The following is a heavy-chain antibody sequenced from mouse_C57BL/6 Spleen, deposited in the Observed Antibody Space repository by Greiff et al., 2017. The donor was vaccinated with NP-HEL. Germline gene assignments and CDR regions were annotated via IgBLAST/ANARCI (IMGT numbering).Heavy chain of an antibody. CDR1: GYTFTDYN. V-gene: IGHV1-18*01. J-gene: IGHJ2*01. CDR3: ARRGIYYYGSSLDY. D-gene: IGHD1-1*01. CDR2: INPNNGGT. Sequence: EVQLQQSGPELVKPGASVKIPCKASGYTFTDYNVDWVKQSHGKSLEWIGDINPNNGGTIYNQKFKGKATLTVDKSSSTAYMELRSLTSEDTAVYYGARRGIYYYGSSLDYWGQGTTLTVSS.